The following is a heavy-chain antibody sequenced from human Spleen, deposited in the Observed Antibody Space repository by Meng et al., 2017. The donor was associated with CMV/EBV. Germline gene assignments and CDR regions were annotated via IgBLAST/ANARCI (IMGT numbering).Heavy chain of an antibody. D-gene: IGHD6-13*01. J-gene: IGHJ4*02. Sequence: GESLKISCAASGFTFSSYSMNWVRQAPGKGLEWVSSISSSSSYIYYADSVKGRFTISRDNAKNSLYLQMNSLRAEDTAVYYYASYSSSLEVNDYWGQGTLVTVSS. CDR1: GFTFSSYS. CDR3: ASYSSSLEVNDY. V-gene: IGHV3-21*01. CDR2: ISSSSSYI.